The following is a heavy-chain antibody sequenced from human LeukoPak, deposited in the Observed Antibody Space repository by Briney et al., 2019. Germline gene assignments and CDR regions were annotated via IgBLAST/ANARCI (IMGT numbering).Heavy chain of an antibody. D-gene: IGHD6-13*01. CDR2: INHSGST. CDR3: ARDYGGWSSSWSRPLFDY. Sequence: PSETLSLTCAVYGGSFSGYYWSWIRQPPGKGLEWIGEINHSGSTNYNPSLKSRVTISVDTSKNQFSLQLNSVTPEDTAVYYCARDYGGWSSSWSRPLFDYWGQGTLVTVSS. V-gene: IGHV4-34*01. J-gene: IGHJ4*02. CDR1: GGSFSGYY.